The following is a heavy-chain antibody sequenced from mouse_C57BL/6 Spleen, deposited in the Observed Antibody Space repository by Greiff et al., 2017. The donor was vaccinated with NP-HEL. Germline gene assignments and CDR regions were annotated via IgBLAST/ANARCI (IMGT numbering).Heavy chain of an antibody. V-gene: IGHV1-63*01. Sequence: VQLQQPGAELVRPGTSVKMSCKASGYTFTNYWIGWAKQRPGHGLEWIGDIYPGGGYTNYNEKFKGKATLTADKSSSTAYMQFSSLTSEDSAIYYCARLLDYAMDYWGQGTSVTVSS. J-gene: IGHJ4*01. CDR3: ARLLDYAMDY. CDR2: IYPGGGYT. D-gene: IGHD2-1*01. CDR1: GYTFTNYW.